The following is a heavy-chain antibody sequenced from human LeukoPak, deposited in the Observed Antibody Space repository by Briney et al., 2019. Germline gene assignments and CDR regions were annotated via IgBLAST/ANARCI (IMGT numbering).Heavy chain of an antibody. D-gene: IGHD2-2*01. J-gene: IGHJ6*03. CDR1: GGTFSSYA. V-gene: IGHV1-69*05. Sequence: GASVKVSRKASGGTFSSYAISWVRQAPGQGLEWMGGIIPIFGTANYAQKFQGRVTITTDESTSTAYMELSSLRSEDTAVYYCARDDIVVVPAASHHYYYYYMDVWGKGTTVTVSS. CDR2: IIPIFGTA. CDR3: ARDDIVVVPAASHHYYYYYMDV.